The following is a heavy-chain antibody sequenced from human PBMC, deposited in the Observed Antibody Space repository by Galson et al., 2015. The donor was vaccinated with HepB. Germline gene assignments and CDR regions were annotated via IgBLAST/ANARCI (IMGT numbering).Heavy chain of an antibody. D-gene: IGHD6-19*01. CDR2: ISSSSSYL. CDR3: ARARADSSGFYIAASDI. Sequence: SLRLSCAASGFIFSTYSMPWVRQAPGKGLEWVSSISSSSSYLYYADSAKGRFTISRDNAENSLYLQMNSLRAEDTAVYYCARARADSSGFYIAASDIWGQGTMVTVSS. CDR1: GFIFSTYS. J-gene: IGHJ3*02. V-gene: IGHV3-21*01.